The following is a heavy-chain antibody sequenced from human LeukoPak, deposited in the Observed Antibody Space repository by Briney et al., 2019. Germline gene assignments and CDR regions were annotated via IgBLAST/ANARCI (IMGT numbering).Heavy chain of an antibody. CDR2: INSDGSST. D-gene: IGHD5-18*01. CDR3: TRPFSGYNYGSFDY. Sequence: GGSLRLSCAASGFTFRSYWMHWVRQAPGKGLVWVSRINSDGSSTSYADSVQGRFTISRDNAKNTLFLQMNNLRTEDTAVYYCTRPFSGYNYGSFDYWGQGTLVTVSS. CDR1: GFTFRSYW. V-gene: IGHV3-74*01. J-gene: IGHJ4*02.